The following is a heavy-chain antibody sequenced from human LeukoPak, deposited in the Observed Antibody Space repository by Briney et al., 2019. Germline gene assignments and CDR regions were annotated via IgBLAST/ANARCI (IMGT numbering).Heavy chain of an antibody. Sequence: SETLSLTCTVSGAYINNYYWTWIRQPAAQGLEWIGRLHATESAIYNPSLKGRVTMSLDTSKDQLSLTLTSVTAADSAVYYCASLSSGAAFDVWGQGAVVAVSS. CDR3: ASLSSGAAFDV. D-gene: IGHD3-22*01. J-gene: IGHJ3*01. V-gene: IGHV4-4*07. CDR2: LHATESA. CDR1: GAYINNYY.